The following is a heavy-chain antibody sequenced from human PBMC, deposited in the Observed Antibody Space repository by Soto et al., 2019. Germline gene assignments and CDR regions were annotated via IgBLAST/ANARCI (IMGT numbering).Heavy chain of an antibody. CDR2: IWYDGNNR. CDR3: AKDRSSTLDAMDV. Sequence: QVQLVESGGGVVQPGRSRRLSCVASGFSFSTYGMHWVRQAPGKGLEWVTLIWYDGNNRYYADSVKGRFTVSRDNSKNTLYLLMNGLRPEDTAVYYCAKDRSSTLDAMDVWGQGTTVTVSS. V-gene: IGHV3-33*06. J-gene: IGHJ6*02. CDR1: GFSFSTYG. D-gene: IGHD6-13*01.